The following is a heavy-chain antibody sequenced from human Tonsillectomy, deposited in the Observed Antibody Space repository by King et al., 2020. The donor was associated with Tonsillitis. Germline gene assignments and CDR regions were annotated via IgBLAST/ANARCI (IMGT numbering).Heavy chain of an antibody. D-gene: IGHD1-26*01. CDR3: ARTRAEWELLGGHGMDV. Sequence: VQLQESGPGLVKPSQTLSLTCAVSGGSISSGGYSWSWIRQPPGKGLEWIGYIYYSGSTYYNPSLKSRLTISVDTSKNQFSLKLSSVTAADTAVYYWARTRAEWELLGGHGMDVWGQGTTVTVSS. CDR1: GGSISSGGYS. V-gene: IGHV4-30-4*07. J-gene: IGHJ6*02. CDR2: IYYSGST.